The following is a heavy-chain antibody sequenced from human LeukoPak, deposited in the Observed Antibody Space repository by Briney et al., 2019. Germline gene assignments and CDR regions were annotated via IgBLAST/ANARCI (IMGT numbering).Heavy chain of an antibody. CDR3: AKDIAPPDEYSSGSNPGY. D-gene: IGHD6-19*01. CDR1: GFTFSSYG. V-gene: IGHV3-30*18. Sequence: PGGSLRLSCAASGFTFSSYGMHWVRQAPGKGLEWVAVISYDGSNKYYADSVKGRFTISRDNSKNTLYLQMNSLRAEDTAVYYCAKDIAPPDEYSSGSNPGYWGQGTLVTVSS. CDR2: ISYDGSNK. J-gene: IGHJ4*02.